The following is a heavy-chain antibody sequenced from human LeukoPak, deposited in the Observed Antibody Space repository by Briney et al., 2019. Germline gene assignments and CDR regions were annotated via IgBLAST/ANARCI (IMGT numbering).Heavy chain of an antibody. CDR2: IYPRDSDA. V-gene: IGHV5-51*01. CDR1: GYTFSTYW. D-gene: IGHD3-10*01. CDR3: ARLGPRNTILIGEFDY. J-gene: IGHJ4*02. Sequence: GESLKISCKTSGYTFSTYWIGWVRQMPGKGLEWMGIIYPRDSDAKYSPSFQGQVIISADKSIKTAYLQWSSLQTSGTAMYYCARLGPRNTILIGEFDYWGQGTLVTVSS.